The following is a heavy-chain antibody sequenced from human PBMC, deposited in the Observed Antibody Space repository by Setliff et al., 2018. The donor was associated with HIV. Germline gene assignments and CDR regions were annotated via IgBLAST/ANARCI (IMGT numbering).Heavy chain of an antibody. CDR2: IIHILGIR. CDR1: GGTFDSHA. CDR3: ARPAPLLGTSPANNAFDI. V-gene: IGHV1-69*10. J-gene: IGHJ3*02. Sequence: SVKVSCKASGGTFDSHAISWVRQAPGQGCEWMGGIIHILGIRNYAQKFQGRVIITTDESTGTAYMELSSLKDDDTAIYYCARPAPLLGTSPANNAFDIWGQGTTVTVSS. D-gene: IGHD3-10*01.